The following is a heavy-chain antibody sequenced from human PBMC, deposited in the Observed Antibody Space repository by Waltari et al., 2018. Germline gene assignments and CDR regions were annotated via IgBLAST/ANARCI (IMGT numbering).Heavy chain of an antibody. D-gene: IGHD3-10*01. Sequence: QLQLEESGPGLVKPSETLSLTCAVSGHSISRAYFWGWVRQSPGKGLEWIGSISHAGSTYYNPSLGSRVTVSPDTPKNQFSLELKSVTAADTAVYYCARGNGFGSGSQVDQWGQGTLVTVSS. V-gene: IGHV4-38-2*01. J-gene: IGHJ4*02. CDR3: ARGNGFGSGSQVDQ. CDR2: ISHAGST. CDR1: GHSISRAYF.